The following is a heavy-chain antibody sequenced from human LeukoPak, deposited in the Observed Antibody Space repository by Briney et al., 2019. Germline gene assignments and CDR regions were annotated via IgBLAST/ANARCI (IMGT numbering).Heavy chain of an antibody. D-gene: IGHD1-1*01. Sequence: HGESLKISCKGSGYRFASYWISWVRQMPGRGLEWMVIINPSDSDTRYSPSFQGQVTISADKSISTAYLQWSSLKASDSAMYYCARAWNFDYWGQGTLVTVSS. J-gene: IGHJ4*02. CDR3: ARAWNFDY. CDR1: GYRFASYW. V-gene: IGHV5-51*01. CDR2: INPSDSDT.